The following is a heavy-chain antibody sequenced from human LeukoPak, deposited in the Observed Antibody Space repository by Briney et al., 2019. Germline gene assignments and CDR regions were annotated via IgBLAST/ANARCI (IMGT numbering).Heavy chain of an antibody. CDR1: GYTFTSYD. V-gene: IGHV1-8*01. D-gene: IGHD3-3*01. CDR2: MNPNSGNT. Sequence: ASVKVSCKASGYTFTSYDINWVRQATGQGLEWMGWMNPNSGNTGYAQKFQGRVTMTRNTSISTAYMELSSLRSEDTAVYYCARVEDYYCGMDVWGQGTTVTVSS. J-gene: IGHJ6*02. CDR3: ARVEDYYCGMDV.